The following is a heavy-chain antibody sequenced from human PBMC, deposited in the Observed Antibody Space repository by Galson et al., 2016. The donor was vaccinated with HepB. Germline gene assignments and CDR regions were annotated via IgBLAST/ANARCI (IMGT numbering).Heavy chain of an antibody. J-gene: IGHJ4*02. CDR1: GDSLIHYY. V-gene: IGHV4-59*01. Sequence: SETLSLTCTVSGDSLIHYYWGWIRQPPGKGLEWIGHIYYNGHTNYNLSLTSRLSMSVDTSNNQFSLKLSSVTAADTAVYYCGRWNEGLDYWGQGTLVTVSS. CDR3: GRWNEGLDY. CDR2: IYYNGHT. D-gene: IGHD1-1*01.